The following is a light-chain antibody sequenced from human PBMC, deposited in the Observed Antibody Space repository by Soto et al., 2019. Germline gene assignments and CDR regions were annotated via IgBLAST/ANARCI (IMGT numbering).Light chain of an antibody. V-gene: IGKV3-20*01. CDR1: QSVSSSY. CDR2: GAS. Sequence: EIVLTQSPGTLSLSPGERATLSCRASQSVSSSYLAWYQQKPGQAPRLLIYGASSRATGIPDRFSGSGSGTDFTLTISRREPEDFAVYYCQQYGSSPLYTFGQGTKLEIK. CDR3: QQYGSSPLYT. J-gene: IGKJ2*01.